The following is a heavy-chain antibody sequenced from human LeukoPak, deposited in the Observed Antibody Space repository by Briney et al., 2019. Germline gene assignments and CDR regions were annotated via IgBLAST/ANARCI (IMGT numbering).Heavy chain of an antibody. J-gene: IGHJ4*02. CDR3: ASGGGMARVDSFVY. CDR1: GFTFSSYG. Sequence: GGSLRLSCAASGFTFSSYGMHWVRQAPGKGLEWVAFIRYDGSNKYYADSVKGRFTISRDNSKNTLYLQMNSMRAEDTAVYYCASGGGMARVDSFVYWGQGTLVTVSS. D-gene: IGHD5-24*01. V-gene: IGHV3-30*02. CDR2: IRYDGSNK.